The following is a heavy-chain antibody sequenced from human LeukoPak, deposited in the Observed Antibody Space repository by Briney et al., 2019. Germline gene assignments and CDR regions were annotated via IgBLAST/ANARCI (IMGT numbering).Heavy chain of an antibody. Sequence: GGSLRLSCAASGFTFSSYGMHWVRQAPGKGLEWVAVIWYDGSNKCYADSVKGRFTISRDNSKNTLYLQMNSLRAEDTAVYYCARDNMVRGVIIAGTDYWGQGTLVTVSS. V-gene: IGHV3-33*01. CDR3: ARDNMVRGVIIAGTDY. D-gene: IGHD3-10*01. CDR2: IWYDGSNK. J-gene: IGHJ4*02. CDR1: GFTFSSYG.